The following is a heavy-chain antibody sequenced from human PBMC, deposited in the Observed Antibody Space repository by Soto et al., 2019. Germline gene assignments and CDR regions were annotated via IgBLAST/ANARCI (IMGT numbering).Heavy chain of an antibody. V-gene: IGHV1-69*05. D-gene: IGHD3-10*01. CDR3: ARGGSLWFGELSAYYYGMDV. J-gene: IGHJ6*02. CDR2: IIPIFDTT. CDR1: GGTFSSYA. Sequence: ASVKVSCTASGGTFSSYAISWVRRAPGQGLEWMGGIIPIFDTTNYPQKFQGWVTMTRDTSISTAYMELSRLRSDDTAVYYCARGGSLWFGELSAYYYGMDVWGQGTTVTVSS.